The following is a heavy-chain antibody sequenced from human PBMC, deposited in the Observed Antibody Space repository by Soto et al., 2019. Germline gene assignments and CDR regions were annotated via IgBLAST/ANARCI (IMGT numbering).Heavy chain of an antibody. D-gene: IGHD5-12*01. J-gene: IGHJ6*03. Sequence: GGSLRLSCAASGFTFSSYGMHWVRQAPGKGLEWVAVIWYDGSNKYYADSVKGRFTISRDNSKNTLYLQMNSLRAEDTAVYYCAREGYSGYDPVHYYYYMDVWGKGTTVTVSS. V-gene: IGHV3-33*01. CDR1: GFTFSSYG. CDR2: IWYDGSNK. CDR3: AREGYSGYDPVHYYYYMDV.